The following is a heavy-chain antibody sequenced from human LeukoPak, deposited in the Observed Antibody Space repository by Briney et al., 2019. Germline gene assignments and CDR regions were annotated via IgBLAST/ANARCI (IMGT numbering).Heavy chain of an antibody. Sequence: GGSLRLSCAASGFTFSNAWMSWVRQAPGRGLEWVGHIKSKTDGGTTDYAAPVKGRFTISRDDSKNTLYLQMDSLKTEDTAVYYCTTEAGDDWGQGTLVTVSS. CDR1: GFTFSNAW. V-gene: IGHV3-15*01. J-gene: IGHJ4*02. D-gene: IGHD5-24*01. CDR3: TTEAGDD. CDR2: IKSKTDGGTT.